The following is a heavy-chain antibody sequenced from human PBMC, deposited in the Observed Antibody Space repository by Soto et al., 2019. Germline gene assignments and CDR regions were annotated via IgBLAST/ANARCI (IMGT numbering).Heavy chain of an antibody. V-gene: IGHV4-31*03. CDR2: ISYGGST. Sequence: QVQLQESGPGLVKPSQTLSLTCTVSGGSINSGGYCWSWIRQHPGKGLDWIGCISYGGSTSYNPLLKSRVTISVDTSKNQFSLKLTSVTAADTAVYYCSRGILVWGQGALITVSS. J-gene: IGHJ4*02. CDR3: SRGILV. CDR1: GGSINSGGYC. D-gene: IGHD5-18*01.